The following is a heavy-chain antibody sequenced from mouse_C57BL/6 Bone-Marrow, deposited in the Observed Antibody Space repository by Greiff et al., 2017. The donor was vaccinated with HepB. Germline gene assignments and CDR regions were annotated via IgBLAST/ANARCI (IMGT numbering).Heavy chain of an antibody. Sequence: EVKLVESGAELVRPGASVKLSCTASGFNIKDDYMHWVKQRPEQGLEWIGWIDPENGDTEYASKFQGKATITADTSSNTAYLQLSSLTSEDTAVYSCTLYDPLAYWGRGTLVTVSA. CDR3: TLYDPLAY. J-gene: IGHJ3*01. CDR1: GFNIKDDY. V-gene: IGHV14-4*01. CDR2: IDPENGDT. D-gene: IGHD2-3*01.